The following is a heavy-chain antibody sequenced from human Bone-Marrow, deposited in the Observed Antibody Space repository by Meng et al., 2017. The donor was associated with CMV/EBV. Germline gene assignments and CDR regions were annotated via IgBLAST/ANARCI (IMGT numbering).Heavy chain of an antibody. Sequence: SVKVSCKSSGGTFSSYAVTWVRQAPGQGLEWMGGIIPIFGTANYAQKFQGRVTITTDESTSTAYMELSSLRSEDTAVYYCARDLGDYYYGMDVWGQGTTVTVSS. V-gene: IGHV1-69*05. CDR2: IIPIFGTA. D-gene: IGHD7-27*01. CDR1: GGTFSSYA. CDR3: ARDLGDYYYGMDV. J-gene: IGHJ6*02.